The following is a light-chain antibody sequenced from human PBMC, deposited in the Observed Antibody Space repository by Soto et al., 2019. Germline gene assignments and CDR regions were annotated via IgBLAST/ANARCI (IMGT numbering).Light chain of an antibody. CDR1: QSVSRNY. CDR2: GAS. V-gene: IGKV3-20*01. CDR3: QQYCSSPWT. J-gene: IGKJ1*01. Sequence: EIVLTQSPGTLSFSPGERVTLSCRASQSVSRNYLAWYQQNHGQGPRLLIYGASSRATGIPDRFSGSGSGTDFSSTISGLEHEDFAVYHCQQYCSSPWTFGQGTKVEIK.